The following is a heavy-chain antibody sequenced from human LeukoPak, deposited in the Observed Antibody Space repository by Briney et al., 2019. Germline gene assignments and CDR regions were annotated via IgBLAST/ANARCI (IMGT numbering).Heavy chain of an antibody. V-gene: IGHV4-31*03. CDR1: GASFSSGDQY. CDR3: SRGLDSRKLGY. J-gene: IGHJ4*02. Sequence: SQTLSLTCTVSGASFSSGDQYWNWIRQRPGEGLEGIGSIHPSGALYNHPSLESRVTISIDTSKNQFSLNLNSVTAADTAVYFCSRGLDSRKLGYWGQGTLVTVSS. D-gene: IGHD3-22*01. CDR2: IHPSGAL.